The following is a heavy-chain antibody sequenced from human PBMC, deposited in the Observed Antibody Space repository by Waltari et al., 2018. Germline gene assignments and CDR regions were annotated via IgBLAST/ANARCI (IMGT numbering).Heavy chain of an antibody. V-gene: IGHV1-69*14. CDR2: IIPIFGTA. CDR1: GCPFSRYA. J-gene: IGHJ4*02. CDR3: ASVVGGGIAPLDY. Sequence: QVQLVQSGPEVKKPGSPVKVSCTAFGCPFSRYATTWVRQAPGQGLEWMGGIIPIFGTANYAQKFQGRVTITADKSTSTAYMELSSLRSEDTAVYYCASVVGGGIAPLDYWGQGTLVTVSS. D-gene: IGHD6-13*01.